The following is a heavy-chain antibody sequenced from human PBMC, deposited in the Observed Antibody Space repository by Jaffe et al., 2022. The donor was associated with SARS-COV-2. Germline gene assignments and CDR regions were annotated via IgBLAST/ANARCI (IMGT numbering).Heavy chain of an antibody. Sequence: QVQLQQWGAGLLKPSETLSLTCAVYGGSFSGYYWSWIRQPPGKGLEWIGEINHSGSTNYNPSLKSRVTISVDTSKNQFSLKLSSVTAADTAVYYCARASGGSSPPATNAFDIWGQGTMVTVSS. CDR1: GGSFSGYY. CDR2: INHSGST. CDR3: ARASGGSSPPATNAFDI. D-gene: IGHD6-6*01. J-gene: IGHJ3*02. V-gene: IGHV4-34*01.